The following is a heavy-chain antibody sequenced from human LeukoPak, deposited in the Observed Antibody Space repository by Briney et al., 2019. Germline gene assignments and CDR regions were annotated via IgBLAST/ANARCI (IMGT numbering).Heavy chain of an antibody. Sequence: PGGSLRLSCAASGFTFGAYWMNWVRQAPGKGLERVANIWQGESGAHYVDSVTGRFIISGDSAKTSLYLQMNNLRAEDSAAYYCVRGRDIVATAPYYYYGMDVWGQGTTVTVSS. D-gene: IGHD5-12*01. CDR2: IWQGESGA. CDR1: GFTFGAYW. CDR3: VRGRDIVATAPYYYYGMDV. V-gene: IGHV3-7*04. J-gene: IGHJ6*02.